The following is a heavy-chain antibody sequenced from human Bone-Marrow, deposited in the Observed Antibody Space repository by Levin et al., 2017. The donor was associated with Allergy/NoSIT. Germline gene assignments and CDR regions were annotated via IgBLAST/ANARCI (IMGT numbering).Heavy chain of an antibody. V-gene: IGHV3-48*03. CDR3: ASSGYDHDAFDI. CDR2: ISSSGSTI. J-gene: IGHJ3*02. D-gene: IGHD5-12*01. Sequence: GGSLRLSCAASGFTFSSYEMNWVRQAPGKGLEWVSYISSSGSTIYYADSVKGRFTISRDNAKNSLYLQMNSLRAEDTAVYYCASSGYDHDAFDIWGQGTMVTVSS. CDR1: GFTFSSYE.